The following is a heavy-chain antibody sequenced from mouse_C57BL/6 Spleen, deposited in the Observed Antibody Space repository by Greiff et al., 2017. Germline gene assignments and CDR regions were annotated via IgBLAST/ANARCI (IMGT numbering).Heavy chain of an antibody. CDR1: GFSLTSYG. V-gene: IGHV2-3*01. CDR3: AKRKGYAMDD. J-gene: IGHJ4*01. Sequence: VQRVESGPGLVAPSQSLSITCTVSGFSLTSYGVSWVRQPPGKGLEWLGVIWGDGSTNYHSALISRLSISKENSKSQVCLKLNSLQTDDTATYDGAKRKGYAMDDWGQGTSVTVAS. CDR2: IWGDGST.